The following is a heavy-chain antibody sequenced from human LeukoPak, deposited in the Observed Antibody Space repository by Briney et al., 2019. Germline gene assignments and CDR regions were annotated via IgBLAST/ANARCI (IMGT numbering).Heavy chain of an antibody. CDR1: GGSISSGDYY. CDR3: ARALNGYSYAFDS. CDR2: FTYTGST. D-gene: IGHD5-18*01. J-gene: IGHJ4*02. V-gene: IGHV4-30-4*01. Sequence: SESLSLTCTVSGGSISSGDYYWSWIRPPPGKGLGWIGYFTYTGSTYYNPSVKSRVSISVDTSKNQFSLKLTSVTAADTAVYYCARALNGYSYAFDSWGQGTLVTVSS.